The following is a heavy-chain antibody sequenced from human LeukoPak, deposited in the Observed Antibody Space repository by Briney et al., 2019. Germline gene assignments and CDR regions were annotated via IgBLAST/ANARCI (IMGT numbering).Heavy chain of an antibody. CDR3: ARAYDSGCNY. J-gene: IGHJ4*02. V-gene: IGHV1-3*01. Sequence: GASVKISCKASGYTFTSYAIHWVRQAPGQRLEWMGLINAANGNTGYSQTFQDRVTITRDTSASTAYMELSSLRSEDTAVYYCARAYDSGCNYWGQGTLVTVSS. CDR2: INAANGNT. CDR1: GYTFTSYA. D-gene: IGHD6-19*01.